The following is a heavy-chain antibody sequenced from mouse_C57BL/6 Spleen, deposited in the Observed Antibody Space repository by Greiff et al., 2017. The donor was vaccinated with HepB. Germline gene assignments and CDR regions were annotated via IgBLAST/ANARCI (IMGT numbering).Heavy chain of an antibody. CDR1: GYTFTSYT. J-gene: IGHJ4*01. CDR3: ARCSNYYGSSYAMDY. Sequence: QVQLQQSGAELARPGASVKMSCKASGYTFTSYTMHWVKQRPGQGLEWIGYINPSSGYTKYNQKFKDKATLTADKSSSTAYMQLSSLTSEDSAFYYCARCSNYYGSSYAMDYWGQGTSVTVSS. D-gene: IGHD1-1*01. CDR2: INPSSGYT. V-gene: IGHV1-4*01.